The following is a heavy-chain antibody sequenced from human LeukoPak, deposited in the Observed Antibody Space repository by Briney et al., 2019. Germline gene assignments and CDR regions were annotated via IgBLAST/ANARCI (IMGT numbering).Heavy chain of an antibody. Sequence: PSETLSLTCTVSGGSISSYYWSWIRQPAGKGLEWIGRIYTSGSTNYNPFLKSRVTMSVDTSKNQFSLKLSSVTAADTAVYYCARDEGNTAAAKFDPWGQGTLVTVSS. CDR3: ARDEGNTAAAKFDP. CDR2: IYTSGST. J-gene: IGHJ5*02. CDR1: GGSISSYY. V-gene: IGHV4-4*07. D-gene: IGHD6-13*01.